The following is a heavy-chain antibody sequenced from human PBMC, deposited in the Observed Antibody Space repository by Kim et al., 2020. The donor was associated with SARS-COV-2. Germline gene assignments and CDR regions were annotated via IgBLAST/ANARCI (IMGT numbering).Heavy chain of an antibody. Sequence: GGSLRLSCAASGLAFSSYWMFWVRQPPGKGLLWVSHIKGDGSATVYADSVKGRFTVSRDNAKNTLYLQLSTLRAVDTAVYYCATGNNWSFDYWGPRTLVTVSS. CDR1: GLAFSSYW. V-gene: IGHV3-74*01. J-gene: IGHJ4*02. D-gene: IGHD1-1*01. CDR2: IKGDGSAT. CDR3: ATGNNWSFDY.